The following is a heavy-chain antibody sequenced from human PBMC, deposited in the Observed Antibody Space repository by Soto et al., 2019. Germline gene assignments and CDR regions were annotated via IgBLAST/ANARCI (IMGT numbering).Heavy chain of an antibody. CDR2: IIPIFGTA. D-gene: IGHD3-10*01. J-gene: IGHJ4*02. CDR1: GGTFSSYA. CDR3: ARVGSGSYYTVKFDY. V-gene: IGHV1-69*13. Sequence: GASVKVSCKASGGTFSSYAISWVRQAPGQGLEWMGGIIPIFGTANYAQKFQGRVTITADESTSTAYMELSSLRSEDTAVYYCARVGSGSYYTVKFDYWGQGTLVTVS.